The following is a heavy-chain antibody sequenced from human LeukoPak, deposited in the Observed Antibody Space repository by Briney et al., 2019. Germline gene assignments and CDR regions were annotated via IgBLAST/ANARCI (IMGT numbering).Heavy chain of an antibody. J-gene: IGHJ4*02. D-gene: IGHD6-13*01. CDR2: INHSGST. CDR3: ARQSTSSWYDY. CDR1: GGSFSGYY. V-gene: IGHV4-34*01. Sequence: PSETLSLTCAVYGGSFSGYYWSWIRQPPGKGLEWIGEINHSGSTNYNSSLKSRVTISVDTSKNQFSLKLSSVTAADTAVYYCARQSTSSWYDYWGQGTLVTVSS.